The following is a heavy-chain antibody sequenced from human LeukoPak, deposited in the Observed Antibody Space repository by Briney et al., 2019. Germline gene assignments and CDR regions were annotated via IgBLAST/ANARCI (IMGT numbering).Heavy chain of an antibody. J-gene: IGHJ3*02. V-gene: IGHV3-30*03. CDR1: GFTFSSYG. CDR3: ASLATLGLDAFDI. D-gene: IGHD2/OR15-2a*01. Sequence: GRSLRLSCAASGFTFSSYGMHWVRQAPGKGLEWVAVISYDGSNKYYADSVKGRFTISRDNSKNTLYLQMNSLRAEDTAVYYCASLATLGLDAFDIWGQGTMVTVSS. CDR2: ISYDGSNK.